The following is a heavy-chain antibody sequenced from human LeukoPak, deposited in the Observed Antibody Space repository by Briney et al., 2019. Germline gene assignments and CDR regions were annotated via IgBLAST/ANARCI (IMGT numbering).Heavy chain of an antibody. Sequence: SETLSLTCTVSGGSISSYYWSWIRQPAGKGLEWIGRIYTSGSTNYNPSLKSRVTISVDTSKNQFSLKLSSVTAADTAVYYCARDQYSSGWVGYYGMDVWGQGTTVTVSS. CDR3: ARDQYSSGWVGYYGMDV. J-gene: IGHJ6*02. D-gene: IGHD6-19*01. V-gene: IGHV4-4*07. CDR1: GGSISSYY. CDR2: IYTSGST.